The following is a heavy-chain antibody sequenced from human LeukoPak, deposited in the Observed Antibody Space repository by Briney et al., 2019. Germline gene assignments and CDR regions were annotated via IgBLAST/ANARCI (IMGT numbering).Heavy chain of an antibody. J-gene: IGHJ3*02. CDR2: ISGSGGST. CDR1: GFTFSRYA. Sequence: GSLRLSCAASGFTFSRYAMSWVRQAPGKGLEWVSAISGSGGSTYYADSVKGRFTISRDNSKNTLYLQMNSLRAEDTAVYYCAKGPYCSSTSCYWHDAFDIWGQGTMVTVSS. V-gene: IGHV3-23*01. D-gene: IGHD2-2*01. CDR3: AKGPYCSSTSCYWHDAFDI.